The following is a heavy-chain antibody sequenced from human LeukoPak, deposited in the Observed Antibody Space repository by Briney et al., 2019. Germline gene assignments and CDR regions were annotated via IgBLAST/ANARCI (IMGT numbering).Heavy chain of an antibody. Sequence: GGSLRLSCAASAFTFSRYWTSWVRQAPGKGLEWVANINEDGGEKYYLDSVRGRFTISRDNAKNSLYLQMDSLRAEDTAVYYCARLLVYGSGAEAFDYWGQGALVTVSS. D-gene: IGHD3-10*01. CDR3: ARLLVYGSGAEAFDY. CDR1: AFTFSRYW. V-gene: IGHV3-7*01. CDR2: INEDGGEK. J-gene: IGHJ4*02.